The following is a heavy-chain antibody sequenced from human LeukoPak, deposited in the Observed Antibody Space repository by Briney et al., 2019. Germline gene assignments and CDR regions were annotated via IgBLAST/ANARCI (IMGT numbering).Heavy chain of an antibody. CDR1: RFSFRDYD. J-gene: IGHJ3*02. CDR2: ISYDGSRK. CDR3: AKYAYNWNAPDGFDM. Sequence: GSLRLSCRASRFSFRDYDMHWVRQAPGKGLEWVAVISYDGSRKHYGDAVKGRFTISRDNSESTLFLQMNSLRIDDTSVYFCAKYAYNWNAPDGFDMWGQGTMVIVSS. D-gene: IGHD1-1*01. V-gene: IGHV3-30*18.